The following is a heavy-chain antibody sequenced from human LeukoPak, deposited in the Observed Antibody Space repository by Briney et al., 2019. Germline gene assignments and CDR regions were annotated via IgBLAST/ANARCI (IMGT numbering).Heavy chain of an antibody. CDR3: ARGGRSAFDI. V-gene: IGHV4-4*02. CDR2: IFHIGVT. J-gene: IGHJ3*02. CDR1: GGSISSDHW. Sequence: SETLSLTCAVSGGSISSDHWWSWVRQPPGKSLGRIGEIFHIGVTNYKPSLKSRVSMSVDNSRHQFSLNLRSVTAADTAVYFCARGGRSAFDIWGPGTKVIVSS.